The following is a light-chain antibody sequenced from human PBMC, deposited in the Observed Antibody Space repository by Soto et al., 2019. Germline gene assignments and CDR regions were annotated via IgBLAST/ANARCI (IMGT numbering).Light chain of an antibody. CDR2: DAS. J-gene: IGKJ2*01. V-gene: IGKV3D-20*01. Sequence: PDKTAKIACGPCQGVLSSYLAWYQQNPGLAPRLLIYDASSRATGIPDRFSGRGSGTDFTLTISRLESEDFAVYYCQQYGRSPYTFGQGTKLEIK. CDR1: QGVLSSY. CDR3: QQYGRSPYT.